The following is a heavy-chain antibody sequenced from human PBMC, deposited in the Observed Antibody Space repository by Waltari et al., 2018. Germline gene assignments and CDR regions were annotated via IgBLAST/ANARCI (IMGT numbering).Heavy chain of an antibody. CDR3: ARDFRYDSSGYYYERGY. CDR2: IYYSGST. D-gene: IGHD3-22*01. V-gene: IGHV4-39*07. Sequence: QLQLQESGPGLVKPSETLSLTCTVSGGSISSSSYYWGWIRQPPGKGLEWIGSIYYSGSTYYNPSLKSRVTISVDTSKNQFSRKLSSVTAADTAVYYCARDFRYDSSGYYYERGYWGQGTLVTVSS. CDR1: GGSISSSSYY. J-gene: IGHJ4*02.